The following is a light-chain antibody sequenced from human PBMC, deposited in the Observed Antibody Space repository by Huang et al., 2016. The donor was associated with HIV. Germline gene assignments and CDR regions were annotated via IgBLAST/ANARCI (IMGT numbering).Light chain of an antibody. CDR3: QQYGSSSYT. J-gene: IGKJ2*01. CDR2: DAS. V-gene: IGKV3D-20*01. Sequence: EIVLTQSPATLSLSPGERATLSCRATQSIRTRYLAWFQQKPGLAPRLLSYDASNRATGIPDRFSGGGSGTDFTLTISRLEPEDFAVYYCQQYGSSSYTFGQGTKLELK. CDR1: QSIRTRY.